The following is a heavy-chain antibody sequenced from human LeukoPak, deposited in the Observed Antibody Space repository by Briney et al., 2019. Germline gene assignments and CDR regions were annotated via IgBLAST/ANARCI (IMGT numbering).Heavy chain of an antibody. J-gene: IGHJ6*04. CDR1: GGSISSSNW. V-gene: IGHV4-4*02. D-gene: IGHD6-19*01. CDR3: ARTPFIAVAYGMDV. Sequence: SETLSLTCAVSGGSISSSNWWSWVRQPPGEGLEWIGEIYHSGSTNYNPSLKSRVTISVDKSKNQFSLKLSFVTAADTAVYYCARTPFIAVAYGMDVWGKGTTVTVSS. CDR2: IYHSGST.